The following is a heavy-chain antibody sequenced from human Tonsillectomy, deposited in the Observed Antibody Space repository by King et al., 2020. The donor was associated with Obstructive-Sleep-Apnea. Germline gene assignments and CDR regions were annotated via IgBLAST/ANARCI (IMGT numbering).Heavy chain of an antibody. Sequence: EVQLVESGGGLVQPGGSLRLSCAASGFIVSSNYMSWVRQAPGKGLEWVSAIYSGGSTYHADSVKGRFTISRDNSKNTLYLQVNSLRAEDTAVYYCARVIRIEVEAPLWYFDLWGRGTQVTVSS. CDR2: IYSGGST. D-gene: IGHD3-22*01. CDR3: ARVIRIEVEAPLWYFDL. V-gene: IGHV3-53*04. CDR1: GFIVSSNY. J-gene: IGHJ2*01.